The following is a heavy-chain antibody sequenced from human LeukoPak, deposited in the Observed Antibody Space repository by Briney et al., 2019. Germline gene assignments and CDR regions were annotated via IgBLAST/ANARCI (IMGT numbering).Heavy chain of an antibody. CDR3: AGMALRSGPHDY. D-gene: IGHD3-3*01. Sequence: GGSLRLSCAASGFTFSSYAMHWVRQAPGKGLEWVAVISYDGSNKYYADSVKGRFTISRDNSKNTLYLQMNSLRAEDTAVYYCAGMALRSGPHDYWGQGTLGTVSS. CDR2: ISYDGSNK. CDR1: GFTFSSYA. V-gene: IGHV3-30-3*01. J-gene: IGHJ4*02.